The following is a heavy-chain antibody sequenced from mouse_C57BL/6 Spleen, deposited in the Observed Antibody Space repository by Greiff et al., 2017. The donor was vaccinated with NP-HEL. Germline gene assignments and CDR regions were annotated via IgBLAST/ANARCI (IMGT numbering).Heavy chain of an antibody. Sequence: EVQRVESGGDLVKPGGSLKLSCAASGFTFSSYGMSWVRQTPDKRLEWVATISSGGSYTYYQDSVKGRFTISRDNAKNTLYLQMSSLKSEDTAMYYCARHGYYNNSDYYAMDYWGQGASVTVSS. CDR2: ISSGGSYT. CDR1: GFTFSSYG. V-gene: IGHV5-6*01. J-gene: IGHJ4*01. CDR3: ARHGYYNNSDYYAMDY. D-gene: IGHD2-5*01.